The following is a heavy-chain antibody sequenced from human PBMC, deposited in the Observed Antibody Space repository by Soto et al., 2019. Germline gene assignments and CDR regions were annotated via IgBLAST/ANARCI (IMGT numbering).Heavy chain of an antibody. CDR3: ASSNIVVVVAATRQDAFDI. J-gene: IGHJ3*02. Sequence: SETLSLTCTVSGGSISSSSYYWGWIRQPPGKGLEWIGSIYYSGSTYYNPSLKSRVTISVDTSKNQFSLKLSSVTAADTAVYYCASSNIVVVVAATRQDAFDIRRQGTMVTVSS. CDR2: IYYSGST. CDR1: GGSISSSSYY. V-gene: IGHV4-39*01. D-gene: IGHD2-15*01.